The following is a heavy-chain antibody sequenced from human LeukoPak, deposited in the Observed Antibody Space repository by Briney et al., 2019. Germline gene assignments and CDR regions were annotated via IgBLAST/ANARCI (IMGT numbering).Heavy chain of an antibody. CDR3: AREGGPYRPLDY. CDR1: GGSIRSYH. V-gene: IGHV4-59*12. Sequence: KPSETLSLTCTVSGGSIRSYHWSWIRQPPGKGLEWIGYIYYSGSTNYNPSLKSRVTISVDTSKNQFSLKLSSVTAADTAVYYCAREGGPYRPLDYSGQGTLVTVSS. CDR2: IYYSGST. J-gene: IGHJ4*02.